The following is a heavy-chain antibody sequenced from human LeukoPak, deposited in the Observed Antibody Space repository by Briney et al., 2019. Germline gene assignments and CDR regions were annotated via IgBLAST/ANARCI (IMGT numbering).Heavy chain of an antibody. D-gene: IGHD1-26*01. CDR1: GFTFSSYA. V-gene: IGHV3-30-3*01. CDR2: ISYDGSNK. J-gene: IGHJ3*02. CDR3: ARYPVGGDAFDI. Sequence: GRSLRLSCAASGFTFSSYAMHWVRQAPGKGLEWVAVISYDGSNKYYADSVKGRFTISRDNSKNTLYLQMNSLRAEDTAVYYCARYPVGGDAFDIWGQGTMVTVSS.